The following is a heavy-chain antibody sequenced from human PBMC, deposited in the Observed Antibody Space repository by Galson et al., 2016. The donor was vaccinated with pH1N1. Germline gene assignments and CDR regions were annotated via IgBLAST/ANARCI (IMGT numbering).Heavy chain of an antibody. V-gene: IGHV1-69*13. D-gene: IGHD3-3*01. CDR2: IIPISGTT. Sequence: SVKVSCKASGGTFSSYAISWVRQAPGQGLEWMGKIIPISGTTNYAQRLQGRVTLTADESTDTAYMEVSGLRSEDTAVYYCATHDFWSDIYFYYGVDVWGHGTTVTVSS. CDR3: ATHDFWSDIYFYYGVDV. J-gene: IGHJ6*02. CDR1: GGTFSSYA.